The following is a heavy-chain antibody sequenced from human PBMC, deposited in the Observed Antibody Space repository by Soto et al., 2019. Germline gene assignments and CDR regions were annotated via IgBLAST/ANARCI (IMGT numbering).Heavy chain of an antibody. CDR1: GYTFTSYA. J-gene: IGHJ4*02. Sequence: GASVKVSCKASGYTFTSYAMHWVRQAPGQRLEWMGWINAGNGNTKYSQKFQGRVTITRDTSASTAYMELSSLRSEDTAVYYCAKGYCSAGSCYPYYFDYWGQGTLVTVSS. CDR3: AKGYCSAGSCYPYYFDY. V-gene: IGHV1-3*01. CDR2: INAGNGNT. D-gene: IGHD2-15*01.